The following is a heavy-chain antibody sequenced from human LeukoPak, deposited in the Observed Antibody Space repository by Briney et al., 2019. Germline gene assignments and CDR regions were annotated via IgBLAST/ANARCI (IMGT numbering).Heavy chain of an antibody. CDR3: ARDLDTARFVI. J-gene: IGHJ4*02. V-gene: IGHV1-69*06. CDR2: IIPIFGTS. D-gene: IGHD5-18*01. Sequence: GASVKVSCKASGGTFSSDTISWVRQAPGQGLEWMGGIIPIFGTSNYAQKFQGRVTITADTATSTAYMELSSLRSDDTAVYFCARDLDTARFVIWGQGTLVTVSS. CDR1: GGTFSSDT.